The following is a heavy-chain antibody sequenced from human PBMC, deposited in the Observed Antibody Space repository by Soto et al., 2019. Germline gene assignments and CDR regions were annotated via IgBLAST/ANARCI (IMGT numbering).Heavy chain of an antibody. D-gene: IGHD2-21*01. V-gene: IGHV1-2*02. J-gene: IGHJ5*02. CDR1: GYNLPGSN. CDR2: IKPKSGVT. CDR3: ARVFTP. Sequence: VSVPVSCRDSGYNLPGSNMHWVRQAPRQGLEWMGWIKPKSGVTNYAQKFQGRVPMTRDTSISTAYMELSRLRSDDAAVYYCARVFTPWGQGTLVTVSS.